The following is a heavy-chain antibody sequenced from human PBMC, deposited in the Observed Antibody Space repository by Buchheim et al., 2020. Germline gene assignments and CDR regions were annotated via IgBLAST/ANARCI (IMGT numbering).Heavy chain of an antibody. Sequence: QLQLQESGPGLVKPSETLSLTCAVYGGSFSGYYWSWIRQPPGKGLEWIGEINHSGSTNYNPSLKSRVTISVDTSKNQFSLKLSSVTAADTAVYYCARDGRQWLVPYYWGQGTL. CDR3: ARDGRQWLVPYY. CDR2: INHSGST. CDR1: GGSFSGYY. J-gene: IGHJ4*02. D-gene: IGHD6-19*01. V-gene: IGHV4-34*01.